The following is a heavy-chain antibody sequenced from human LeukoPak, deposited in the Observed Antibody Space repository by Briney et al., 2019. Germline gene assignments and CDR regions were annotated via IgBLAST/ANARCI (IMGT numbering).Heavy chain of an antibody. V-gene: IGHV3-21*01. J-gene: IGHJ6*03. CDR1: GFTFSSYS. Sequence: NPGGSLRLSCAASGFTFSSYSMNSVGQAPGQGLGWVSSISSSSGYIYYADSVKGRFTISRDNAKNSLYLQMNSLRAEDTAVYYCARDLRDSSSWYWYYYYMDVWGKGTTVTVSS. CDR2: ISSSSGYI. D-gene: IGHD6-13*01. CDR3: ARDLRDSSSWYWYYYYMDV.